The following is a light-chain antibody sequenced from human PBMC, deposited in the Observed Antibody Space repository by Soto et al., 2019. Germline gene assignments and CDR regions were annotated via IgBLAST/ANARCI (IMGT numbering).Light chain of an antibody. V-gene: IGKV1-5*01. Sequence: DIQMTQSPSTLSASVGDRVTITCRASQSISNWLAWYQQKPGKAPNLLIYDASNLESVVPSRFSGSGSGTKFTLTISSLQPDDFATYHCQQYNSYPGTFGQGTKVDIK. CDR1: QSISNW. CDR3: QQYNSYPGT. J-gene: IGKJ1*01. CDR2: DAS.